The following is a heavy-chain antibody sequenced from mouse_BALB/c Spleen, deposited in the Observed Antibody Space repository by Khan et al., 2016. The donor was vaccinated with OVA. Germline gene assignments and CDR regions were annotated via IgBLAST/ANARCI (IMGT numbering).Heavy chain of an antibody. CDR2: ISYSGTT. CDR3: ASQNYYGYAMDY. J-gene: IGHJ4*01. CDR1: GYSITSDYA. V-gene: IGHV3-2*02. D-gene: IGHD1-1*01. Sequence: VQLQESGPGLVKPSQSLSLTCTVTGYSITSDYAWNWIRQFPGNKLEWMGYISYSGTTSQNPSPKSRISITRDTSKNQFFLQLNSVTSEDTATYYCASQNYYGYAMDYWGQGTSVTVSS.